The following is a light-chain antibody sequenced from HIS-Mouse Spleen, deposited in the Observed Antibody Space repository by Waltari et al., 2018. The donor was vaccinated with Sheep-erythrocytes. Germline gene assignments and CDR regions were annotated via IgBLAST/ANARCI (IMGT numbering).Light chain of an antibody. CDR2: DVS. CDR1: SSDVGGYNY. Sequence: QSALTQPRSVSGSPGQSVTISCTGTSSDVGGYNYGSWYQQHPGKDPQLMIYDVSKRPQGVPERLSGYKSGNTSSLTISEFQAEGDPDYKSCQYAGSYYHVFATETKVT. CDR3: CQYAGSYYHV. V-gene: IGLV2-11*01. J-gene: IGLJ1*01.